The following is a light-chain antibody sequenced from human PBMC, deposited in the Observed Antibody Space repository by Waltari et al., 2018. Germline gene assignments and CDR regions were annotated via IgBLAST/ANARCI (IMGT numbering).Light chain of an antibody. CDR3: QKYGSAT. CDR2: GAS. V-gene: IGKV3-20*01. J-gene: IGKJ5*01. CDR1: QSVSSPS. Sequence: EIVLTQSPGTLSLSPGERATLSCRASQSVSSPSLAWFQRRPGQAPRLLIYGASSRVSGIPDRFSGSGSGTDYILTISRLEPEDFAVYYCQKYGSATFGQGTRLEIK.